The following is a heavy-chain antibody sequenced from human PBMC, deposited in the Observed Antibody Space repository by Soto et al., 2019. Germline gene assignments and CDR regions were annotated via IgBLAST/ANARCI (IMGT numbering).Heavy chain of an antibody. CDR1: GGTFSSYA. CDR2: IIPIFGTA. CDR3: ARAQSPGRTTQRYYYDSSGYYGGSGPYYYYYGMDV. D-gene: IGHD3-22*01. V-gene: IGHV1-69*06. J-gene: IGHJ6*02. Sequence: QVQLVQSGAEVKKPGSSVKVSCKASGGTFSSYAISWVRQAPGQGLEWMGGIIPIFGTANYAQKFQGRVTITADKSTSTAYMELSSLRSEDTAVYYCARAQSPGRTTQRYYYDSSGYYGGSGPYYYYYGMDVWGQGTTVTVSS.